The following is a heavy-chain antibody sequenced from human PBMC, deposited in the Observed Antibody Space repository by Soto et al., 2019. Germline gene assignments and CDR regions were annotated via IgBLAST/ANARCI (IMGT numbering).Heavy chain of an antibody. CDR1: GFTFSNYW. V-gene: IGHV3-33*08. D-gene: IGHD4-17*01. Sequence: GGSLRLSCAASGFTFSNYWMHWVRQAPGKGLEWVSGICCDGSNKYYADSVKGRFTISRDNSKNTLYLQMNSLRAEDTAIYYCAGARGTTVTTPFDYWGQGTLVTVSS. J-gene: IGHJ4*02. CDR2: ICCDGSNK. CDR3: AGARGTTVTTPFDY.